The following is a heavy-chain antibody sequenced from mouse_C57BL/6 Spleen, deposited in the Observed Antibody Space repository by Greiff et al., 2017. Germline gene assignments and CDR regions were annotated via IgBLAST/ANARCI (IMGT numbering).Heavy chain of an antibody. D-gene: IGHD1-1*01. CDR3: ARLYYDSSYGYFDV. CDR1: GFTFSDYG. CDR2: ISSGSSTI. J-gene: IGHJ1*03. Sequence: EVKVVESGGGLVKPGGSLKLSCAASGFTFSDYGMHWVRQAPEKGLEWVAYISSGSSTIYYADTVKGRFTISRDNAKNTLFLQLTSLRSEDTAMYYCARLYYDSSYGYFDVWGTGTTVTVSS. V-gene: IGHV5-17*01.